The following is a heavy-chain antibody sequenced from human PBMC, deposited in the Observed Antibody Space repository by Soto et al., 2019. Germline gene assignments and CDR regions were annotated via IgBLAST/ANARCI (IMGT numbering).Heavy chain of an antibody. CDR2: ISYDGSNK. CDR1: GFTFSSYG. D-gene: IGHD6-6*01. Sequence: GGSLRLSCAASGFTFSSYGMHWVRQAPGKGLEWVAVISYDGSNKYYADSAKGRFTISRDNSKNTLYLQMNSLRAEDTAVYYCAKDSRIYGMDVWGQGATVTVSS. CDR3: AKDSRIYGMDV. V-gene: IGHV3-30*18. J-gene: IGHJ6*02.